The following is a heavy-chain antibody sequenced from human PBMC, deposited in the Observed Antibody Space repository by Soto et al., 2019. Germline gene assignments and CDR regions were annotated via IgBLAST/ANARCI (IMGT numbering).Heavy chain of an antibody. Sequence: ASVKVSCKASGYTFTSYGISWVRQAPGQGLEWMGWISAYNGNTNYAQKLQGRVTMTTDTSTSTAYMELRSLRSDDTAVYYCARDLGTTSDATIYYYGMDVWGQGTKVTVSS. CDR1: GYTFTSYG. CDR2: ISAYNGNT. D-gene: IGHD1-26*01. CDR3: ARDLGTTSDATIYYYGMDV. J-gene: IGHJ6*02. V-gene: IGHV1-18*04.